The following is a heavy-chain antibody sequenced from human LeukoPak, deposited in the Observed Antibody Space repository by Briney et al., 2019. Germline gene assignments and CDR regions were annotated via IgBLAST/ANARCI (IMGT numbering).Heavy chain of an antibody. CDR2: IIPIFGTA. V-gene: IGHV1-69*05. J-gene: IGHJ4*02. CDR3: ARGVGTYYYFDY. CDR1: GGTFSSYA. Sequence: RASVKVSCEASGGTFSSYAISWVRQAPGQGLEWMGGIIPIFGTANYAQKFQGRVTMTRDTSTTTVYVELNSLRSEDTAVYYCARGVGTYYYFDYWGQGTPVTVSS. D-gene: IGHD1-26*01.